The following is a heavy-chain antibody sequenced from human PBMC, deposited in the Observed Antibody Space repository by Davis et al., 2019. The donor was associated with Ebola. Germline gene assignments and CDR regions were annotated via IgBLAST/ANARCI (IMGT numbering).Heavy chain of an antibody. V-gene: IGHV3-11*01. Sequence: LSLTCTVSGGSMNNYYWSWIRQAPGKGLEWVSYISSSGSTIYYADSVKGRFTISRDNAKNSLYLQMNSLRAEDTAVYYCGRLTGTAVVYYYGMDVWGKGTTVTVSS. D-gene: IGHD1-7*01. CDR3: GRLTGTAVVYYYGMDV. CDR2: ISSSGSTI. J-gene: IGHJ6*04. CDR1: GGSMNNYY.